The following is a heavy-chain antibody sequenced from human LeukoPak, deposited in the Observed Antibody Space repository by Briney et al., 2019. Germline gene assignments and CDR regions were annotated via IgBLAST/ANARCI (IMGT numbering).Heavy chain of an antibody. D-gene: IGHD1-26*01. J-gene: IGHJ5*01. Sequence: ASVKVSCKASGYTFTAFYLHWVRQAPGRGLEWMGRIDPNSGATDYAQKFQGRVTMTRDTSISTADMELSGLRSDDTAVYYCARDWGSGTYDSWGQGPLITVSS. CDR3: ARDWGSGTYDS. CDR2: IDPNSGAT. CDR1: GYTFTAFY. V-gene: IGHV1-2*06.